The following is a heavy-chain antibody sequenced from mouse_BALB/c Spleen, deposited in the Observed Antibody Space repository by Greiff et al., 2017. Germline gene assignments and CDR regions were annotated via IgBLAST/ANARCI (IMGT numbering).Heavy chain of an antibody. CDR1: GYSITSDYA. Sequence: EVKLVESGPGLVKPSQSLSLTCTVTGYSITSDYAWNWIRQFPGNKLEWMGYISYSGSTSYNPSLKSRISITRDTSKNQFFLQLNSVTTEDTATYYCAREGWDYWGQGTTLTVSS. CDR2: ISYSGST. D-gene: IGHD2-3*01. V-gene: IGHV3-2*02. J-gene: IGHJ2*01. CDR3: AREGWDY.